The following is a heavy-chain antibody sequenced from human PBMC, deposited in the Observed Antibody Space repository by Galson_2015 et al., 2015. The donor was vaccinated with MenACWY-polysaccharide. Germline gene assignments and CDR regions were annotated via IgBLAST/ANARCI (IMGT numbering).Heavy chain of an antibody. V-gene: IGHV3-7*01. D-gene: IGHD2-8*02. CDR3: VRDWWCGRAACYYFDF. Sequence: SLRLSCAASGFVFNNYGMSWIRQSPGKGLERVANIKHDGSETYYLDSVKGRFVVSRDNARNSLYLQMSSLRAEDTAVYYCVRDWWCGRAACYYFDFWGQGTLVTVSS. CDR2: IKHDGSET. J-gene: IGHJ4*02. CDR1: GFVFNNYG.